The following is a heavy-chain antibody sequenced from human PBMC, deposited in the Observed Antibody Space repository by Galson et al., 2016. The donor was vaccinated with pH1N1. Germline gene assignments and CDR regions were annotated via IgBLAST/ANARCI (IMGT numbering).Heavy chain of an antibody. CDR1: GFSFTRHW. V-gene: IGHV5-51*01. D-gene: IGHD6-19*01. J-gene: IGHJ4*02. Sequence: QSGAEVKKPGESLRISCKASGFSFTRHWIGWVRQMPGKGPEWMGIIFPADSDTRYGPSFQGRVTISGDKSITTVHLHLSRLKASDTAMYYCARRGGSGWSFDYWGQGTLVTVSS. CDR3: ARRGGSGWSFDY. CDR2: IFPADSDT.